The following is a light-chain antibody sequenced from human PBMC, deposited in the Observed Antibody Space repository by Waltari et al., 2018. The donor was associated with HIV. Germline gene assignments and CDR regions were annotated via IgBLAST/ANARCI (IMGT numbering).Light chain of an antibody. Sequence: SYELTQPPSVSVSPGQTARSTCPGDALTKQYADWYQQKPGQAPVAVRYKDSRRPLRIPERFSGSSSGTTVTLTISGVQAEDEADYYCQSADSSGTWVFGGGTELTVL. V-gene: IGLV3-25*03. CDR2: KDS. CDR3: QSADSSGTWV. J-gene: IGLJ3*02. CDR1: ALTKQY.